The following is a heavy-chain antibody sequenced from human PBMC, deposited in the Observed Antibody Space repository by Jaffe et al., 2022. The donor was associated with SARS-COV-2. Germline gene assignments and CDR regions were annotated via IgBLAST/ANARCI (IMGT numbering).Heavy chain of an antibody. CDR1: GFTFSSYA. CDR2: ISYDGSNK. Sequence: QVQLVESGGGVVQPGRSLRLSCAASGFTFSSYAMHWVRQAPGKGLEWVAVISYDGSNKYYADSVKGRFTISRDNSKNTLYLQMNSLRAEDTAVYYCARDQVSDDSSGTPLGYFDLWGRGTLVTVSS. J-gene: IGHJ2*01. D-gene: IGHD3-22*01. V-gene: IGHV3-30-3*01. CDR3: ARDQVSDDSSGTPLGYFDL.